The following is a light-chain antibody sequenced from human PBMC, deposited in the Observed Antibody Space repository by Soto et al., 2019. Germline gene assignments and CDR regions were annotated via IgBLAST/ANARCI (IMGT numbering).Light chain of an antibody. CDR1: QNIRNN. J-gene: IGKJ1*01. Sequence: EIVMTQSPATLSVSPGERGTLSCRASQNIRNNLAWYQQRPGQPPRLLIYDASITATGIPARFSGGGSGTEFILTISSLQSEDFAVYCCQQYDDWPRTIGQGTKVDIK. V-gene: IGKV3-15*01. CDR3: QQYDDWPRT. CDR2: DAS.